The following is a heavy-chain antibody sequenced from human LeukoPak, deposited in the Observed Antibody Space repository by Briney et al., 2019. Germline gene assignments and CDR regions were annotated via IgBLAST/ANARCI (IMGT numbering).Heavy chain of an antibody. D-gene: IGHD3-3*01. J-gene: IGHJ4*02. Sequence: GGSLRLSCAASGFAFSSHWMHWVRHAPGKGLVWVSHVKNDGSSTNYADSVRGRFTISRDNAKNTLYLQMNSLRAEDTAVYYCARGNDYWSGYIDYWGQGTLVTVSS. CDR1: GFAFSSHW. CDR2: VKNDGSST. CDR3: ARGNDYWSGYIDY. V-gene: IGHV3-74*01.